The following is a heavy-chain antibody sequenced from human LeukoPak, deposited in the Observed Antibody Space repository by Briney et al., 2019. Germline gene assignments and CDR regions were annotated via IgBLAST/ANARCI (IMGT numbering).Heavy chain of an antibody. Sequence: AGGSLRLSCAASGFTFSTYGMHWVHQAPGKGLEYVSGIGPDGGTTYYAKSVKGRFTISRDNSKSMVYLQMGSLTADDMAVYYCARGAQLTDYWGQGTLVTVSS. CDR2: IGPDGGTT. V-gene: IGHV3-64*01. CDR1: GFTFSTYG. D-gene: IGHD6-13*01. CDR3: ARGAQLTDY. J-gene: IGHJ4*02.